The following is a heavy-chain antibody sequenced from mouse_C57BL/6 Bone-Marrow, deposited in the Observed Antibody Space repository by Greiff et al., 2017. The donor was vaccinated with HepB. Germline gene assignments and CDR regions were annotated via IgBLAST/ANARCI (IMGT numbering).Heavy chain of an antibody. J-gene: IGHJ4*01. CDR3: TDNWDYAMDY. V-gene: IGHV6-3*01. D-gene: IGHD4-1*01. CDR2: IRLKSDNYAT. CDR1: GFTFSNYW. Sequence: EVHLVESGGGLVQPGGSMKLSCVASGFTFSNYWMNWVRQSPEKGLEWVAQIRLKSDNYATHYAESVKGRFTISRDDSKSSVYLQMNNLRAEDTGIYYCTDNWDYAMDYWGQGTSVTVSS.